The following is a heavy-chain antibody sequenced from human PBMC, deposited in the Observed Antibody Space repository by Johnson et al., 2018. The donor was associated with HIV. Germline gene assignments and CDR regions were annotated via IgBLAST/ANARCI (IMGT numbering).Heavy chain of an antibody. CDR3: ARDRGRTSPFGVVIMDAFDI. CDR2: INWNGGST. J-gene: IGHJ3*02. D-gene: IGHD3-3*01. Sequence: VQLVESGGGVVRPGGSLRLSCAASGFTFDDYGMSWVRQAPGKGLEWVSGINWNGGSTGYADSVTGRFTISRDTAKNSLYLQMNSLRAEDTALYYCARDRGRTSPFGVVIMDAFDIWGQGTMVTVSS. CDR1: GFTFDDYG. V-gene: IGHV3-20*04.